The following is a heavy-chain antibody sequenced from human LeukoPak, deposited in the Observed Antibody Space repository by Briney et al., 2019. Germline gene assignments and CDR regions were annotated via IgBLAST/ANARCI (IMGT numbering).Heavy chain of an antibody. J-gene: IGHJ4*02. CDR3: AKDRNIVATISPGGY. CDR1: GFTFSSYG. D-gene: IGHD5-12*01. Sequence: GRSLRLSCAASGFTFSSYGMHWVRQAPGKGLEWVAVISYDGSNKYYADSVKGRFTISRDNSKNTLYLQMNSLRAEDTAVYYCAKDRNIVATISPGGYWGQGTLVTVSS. V-gene: IGHV3-30*18. CDR2: ISYDGSNK.